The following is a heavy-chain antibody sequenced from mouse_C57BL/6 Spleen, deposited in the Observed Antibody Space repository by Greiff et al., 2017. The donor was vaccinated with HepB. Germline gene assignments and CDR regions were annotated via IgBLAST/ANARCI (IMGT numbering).Heavy chain of an antibody. D-gene: IGHD1-1*01. J-gene: IGHJ2*01. Sequence: QVQLKQPGAELVKPGASVKLSCKASGYTFTSYWMQWVKQRPGQGLEWIGEIDPSDSYTNYNQKFKGKATLTVDTSSSTAYMQLSSLTSEDSAVYYCARTITTVVVPGYWGQGTTLTVSS. V-gene: IGHV1-50*01. CDR1: GYTFTSYW. CDR2: IDPSDSYT. CDR3: ARTITTVVVPGY.